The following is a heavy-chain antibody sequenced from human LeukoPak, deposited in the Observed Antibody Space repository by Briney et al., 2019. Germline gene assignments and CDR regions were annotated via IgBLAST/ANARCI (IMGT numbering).Heavy chain of an antibody. D-gene: IGHD5/OR15-5a*01. Sequence: PGGSLRLSCAASGLTFSDYYMSWVRQAPGKGLEWVSYITRSGSAIYYADSVRGRFPISRDNARNSMFLHMDDLRAEDTAIYYCATDIVSTSGDYWGQGTLVTVSS. CDR2: ITRSGSAI. CDR1: GLTFSDYY. CDR3: ATDIVSTSGDY. J-gene: IGHJ4*02. V-gene: IGHV3-11*01.